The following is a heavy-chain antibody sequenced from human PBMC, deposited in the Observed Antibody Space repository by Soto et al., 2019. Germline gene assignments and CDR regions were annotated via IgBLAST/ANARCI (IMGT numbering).Heavy chain of an antibody. CDR3: ARHYSIFGVVAHMDC. Sequence: VESVTISCEGSGYSFARYCIVWVLQMPGEGLEWTGIISPGDSETRYSPSIQGQVTISSDKSINTAYLQWTSLKASDTAMYFCARHYSIFGVVAHMDCWGQGTMVTVSS. J-gene: IGHJ4*02. CDR2: ISPGDSET. D-gene: IGHD3-3*01. CDR1: GYSFARYC. V-gene: IGHV5-51*01.